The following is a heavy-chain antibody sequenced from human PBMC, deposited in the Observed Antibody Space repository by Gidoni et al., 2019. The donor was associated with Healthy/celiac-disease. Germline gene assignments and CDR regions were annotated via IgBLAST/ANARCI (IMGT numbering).Heavy chain of an antibody. CDR3: ARRYCSSTSCYFDY. V-gene: IGHV5-10-1*01. CDR2: IDPSDSYT. J-gene: IGHJ4*02. Sequence: GRIDPSDSYTNYSPSFQGHVTISADKSISTAYLQWSSLKASDTAMYYCARRYCSSTSCYFDYWGQGTLVTVSS. D-gene: IGHD2-2*01.